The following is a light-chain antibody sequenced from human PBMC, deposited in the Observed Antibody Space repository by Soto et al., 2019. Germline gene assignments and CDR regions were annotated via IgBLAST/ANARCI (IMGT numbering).Light chain of an antibody. CDR2: GAS. CDR1: QSVSSSY. Sequence: EIVLTQSPGTLSLSPGERPTLSCRASQSVSSSYLAWYQQKPGQAPRVXIYGASSRATGIPDRFSGSGAGTECTRTISRLEPEDVSVYYCQQYGSSPITFGQGTRLEIK. V-gene: IGKV3-20*01. CDR3: QQYGSSPIT. J-gene: IGKJ5*01.